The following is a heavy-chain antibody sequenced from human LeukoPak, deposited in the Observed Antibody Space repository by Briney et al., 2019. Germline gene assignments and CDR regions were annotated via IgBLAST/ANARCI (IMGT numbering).Heavy chain of an antibody. Sequence: GASVTLSCKASGCTFSSYAICWVRQAPGQGLEWMGGIIPIFGTANYAQKFQGRVTITADKSTSKAYMELSSLRSEDTAVYYCARGLVVTVFDCWRQGTLATVSS. CDR1: GCTFSSYA. CDR2: IIPIFGTA. V-gene: IGHV1-69*06. J-gene: IGHJ4*02. D-gene: IGHD2-21*02. CDR3: ARGLVVTVFDC.